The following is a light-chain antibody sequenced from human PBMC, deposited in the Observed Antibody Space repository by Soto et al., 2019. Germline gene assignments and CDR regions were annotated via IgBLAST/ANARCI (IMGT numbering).Light chain of an antibody. V-gene: IGKV3-20*01. J-gene: IGKJ4*01. CDR3: QQYGSSPAT. CDR1: QSVSSSY. CDR2: GAS. Sequence: EIVLTQSPGTLSLSPGERATLSCRASQSVSSSYLAWYQQKPGQAPRLLIYGASSRATGIPDRFSGSGSGTDFTLTIIRLEPEDCAVYYCQQYGSSPATFGGGNKVEIK.